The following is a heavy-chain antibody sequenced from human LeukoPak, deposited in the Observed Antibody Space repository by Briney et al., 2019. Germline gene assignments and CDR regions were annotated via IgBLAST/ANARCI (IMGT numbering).Heavy chain of an antibody. CDR3: ATDYSPAGNWFDP. CDR1: GGSISSGGYY. V-gene: IGHV4-31*03. D-gene: IGHD2-15*01. CDR2: IYYSGST. J-gene: IGHJ5*02. Sequence: SETLSLTCTVSGGSISSGGYYWGWIRQHPGKGPEWIGYIYYSGSTYYNPSLKSRVTISVDTSKNQFSLKLSSVTAADTAVYYCATDYSPAGNWFDPWGQGTLVTVSS.